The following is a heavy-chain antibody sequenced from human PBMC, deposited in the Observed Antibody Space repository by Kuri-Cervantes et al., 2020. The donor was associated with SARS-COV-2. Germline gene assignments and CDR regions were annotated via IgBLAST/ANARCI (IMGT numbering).Heavy chain of an antibody. CDR2: ISSSSSTI. CDR1: GFTFSSYS. CDR3: ARDTCGGDCYHGSLLDY. V-gene: IGHV3-48*01. D-gene: IGHD2-21*01. Sequence: GGSLRLSCAASGFTFSSYSMNWVRQAPGKGLEWVSYISSSSSTIYYADSVKGRFTISRDNSKNTLYLQMNSLRAEDPAVYYCARDTCGGDCYHGSLLDYWGQGTLVTVSS. J-gene: IGHJ4*02.